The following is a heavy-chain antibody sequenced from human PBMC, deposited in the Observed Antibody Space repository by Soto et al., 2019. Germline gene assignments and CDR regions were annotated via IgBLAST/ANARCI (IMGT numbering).Heavy chain of an antibody. CDR3: ARPPPGQAPLYPPRLDF. V-gene: IGHV4-30-4*01. D-gene: IGHD2-2*02. J-gene: IGHJ4*02. CDR1: GGSIRSSLYY. Sequence: PSETLSLTCTVSGGSIRSSLYYWSWIRQPPGKGLEWIGYIFDSGITHYNPSLKSRVAISVDTSKNQFSLNVYSVTAADTAVYYCARPPPGQAPLYPPRLDFWGQGVKVTVSS. CDR2: IFDSGIT.